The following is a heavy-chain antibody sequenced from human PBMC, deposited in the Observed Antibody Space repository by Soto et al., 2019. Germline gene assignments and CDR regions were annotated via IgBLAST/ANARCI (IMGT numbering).Heavy chain of an antibody. CDR2: IYYSGST. V-gene: IGHV4-39*01. Sequence: SETLSLTCTVSGGSISSSSYYWGWIRQPPGKGLEWIGSIYYSGSTYYNPSLKSRVTISVDTSKNQFSLKLSSVTAADTAVYYCARLFALGQLVSLFFDYWGQGTLVTVSS. J-gene: IGHJ4*02. D-gene: IGHD6-6*01. CDR3: ARLFALGQLVSLFFDY. CDR1: GGSISSSSYY.